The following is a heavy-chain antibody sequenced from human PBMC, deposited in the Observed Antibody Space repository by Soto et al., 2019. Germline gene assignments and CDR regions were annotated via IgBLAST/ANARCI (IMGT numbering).Heavy chain of an antibody. J-gene: IGHJ5*02. Sequence: QVQLVQSGAEVKNPGASVKVSCKASGYTFFSYGISWVRQAPGQGLEWMGWISGYNGNTNYAQKFQARVTMTTDTCTRTAYMELRSLRSDDTALYYCARKSSSSSWFDPWGQGTLVTVSS. CDR1: GYTFFSYG. D-gene: IGHD6-6*01. CDR2: ISGYNGNT. CDR3: ARKSSSSSWFDP. V-gene: IGHV1-18*01.